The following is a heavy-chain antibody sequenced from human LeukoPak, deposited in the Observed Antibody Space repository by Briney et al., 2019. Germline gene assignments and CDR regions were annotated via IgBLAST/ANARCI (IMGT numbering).Heavy chain of an antibody. CDR3: AKTHNGDGYNYQNAFHI. D-gene: IGHD5-24*01. V-gene: IGHV3-23*01. CDR2: ISGSGGST. CDR1: GFTFSSYA. J-gene: IGHJ3*02. Sequence: GGSLRLSCAASGFTFSSYAMSWVRQAPGKGLEWVSAISGSGGSTYYADSVKGRFTISRDNSKNTLYLQMNSLRAEDTAVYYCAKTHNGDGYNYQNAFHIWGQGTMVTVSS.